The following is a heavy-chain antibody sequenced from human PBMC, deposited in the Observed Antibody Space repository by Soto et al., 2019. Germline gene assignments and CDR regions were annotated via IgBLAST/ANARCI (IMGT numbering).Heavy chain of an antibody. D-gene: IGHD1-1*01. CDR2: IIPILGIA. V-gene: IGHV1-69*02. CDR3: ASNNWSYYYYGMDV. CDR1: GGTFSSYT. J-gene: IGHJ6*02. Sequence: QVQLVQSGAEVKKPGSSVKVSCKASGGTFSSYTISWVRQAPGQGLEWMGRIIPILGIANYAQKFQGRVTXXAXKXXSTAYMELSSLRSEDTAVYYCASNNWSYYYYGMDVWGQGTTVTVSS.